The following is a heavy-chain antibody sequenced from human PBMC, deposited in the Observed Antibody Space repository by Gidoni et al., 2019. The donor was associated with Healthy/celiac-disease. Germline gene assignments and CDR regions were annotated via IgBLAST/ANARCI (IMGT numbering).Heavy chain of an antibody. V-gene: IGHV3-21*01. Sequence: EVQLVESVGGLVKPGGYLRLSCAASGFTFSSYSMTWVRQSPGKGLEWVSSISSSSSYIYYSDSVKGRFTISRDNAKNSLYLQMNSLRAEDTAVYYCAREGVVVVAATFYYYYGMDVWGQGTTVTVSS. CDR3: AREGVVVVAATFYYYYGMDV. CDR1: GFTFSSYS. CDR2: ISSSSSYI. D-gene: IGHD2-15*01. J-gene: IGHJ6*02.